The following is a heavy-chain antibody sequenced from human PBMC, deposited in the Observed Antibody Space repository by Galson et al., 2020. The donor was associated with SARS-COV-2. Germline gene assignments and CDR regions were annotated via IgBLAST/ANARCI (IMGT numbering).Heavy chain of an antibody. CDR3: ASQQLVYYYGMDV. Sequence: GGSLRLSCASSGLTFSSYAMHWVRQAPVNGLEWVAVISYDGINNYYVDPVKGRFTIPRNNSKNTLYLQMNSLRAEDKAVYYCASQQLVYYYGMDVWSQGTTVTVSS. J-gene: IGHJ6*02. D-gene: IGHD6-13*01. CDR2: ISYDGINN. CDR1: GLTFSSYA. V-gene: IGHV3-30*04.